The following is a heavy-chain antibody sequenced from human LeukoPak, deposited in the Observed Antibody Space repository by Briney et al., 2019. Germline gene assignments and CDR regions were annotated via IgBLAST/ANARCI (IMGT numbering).Heavy chain of an antibody. V-gene: IGHV4-59*01. Sequence: SETLSLTCTVSGGPISSYYWSWLRQPPGKGLEWIGYIYYSGSTNYNPSLKSRVTISVDTSKNQFSLKLSSVTAADTAVYYCARTSGIAADFDYWGQGTLVTVSS. J-gene: IGHJ4*02. CDR2: IYYSGST. CDR3: ARTSGIAADFDY. CDR1: GGPISSYY. D-gene: IGHD6-13*01.